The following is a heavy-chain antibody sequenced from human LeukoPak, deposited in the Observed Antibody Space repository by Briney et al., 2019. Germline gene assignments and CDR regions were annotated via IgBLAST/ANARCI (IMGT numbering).Heavy chain of an antibody. CDR2: IYTSGST. D-gene: IGHD5-18*01. Sequence: PSQTLSLTCTVSGGSISSGSYYWSWIRQPAGKGLEWIGRIYTSGSTNYNPSLKSRVTISVDTSKNQFSLKLRSVTAADTAVYYCARDRGAIYSYGLEGAFDIWGQGTMVTVSS. CDR3: ARDRGAIYSYGLEGAFDI. V-gene: IGHV4-61*02. CDR1: GGSISSGSYY. J-gene: IGHJ3*02.